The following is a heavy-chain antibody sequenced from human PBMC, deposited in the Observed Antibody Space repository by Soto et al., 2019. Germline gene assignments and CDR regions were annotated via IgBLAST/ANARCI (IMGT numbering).Heavy chain of an antibody. V-gene: IGHV3-21*01. CDR3: ARDSSDLWGPDQYFPH. CDR2: ISSSSRHI. J-gene: IGHJ1*01. D-gene: IGHD3-10*01. Sequence: EVQLVESGGGLVKPGGSLTLSCAASGFTFSSYSVNWVRQAPGKGLEWVSSISSSSRHIYYADSVKGRFTISRDNAKNSLYLQTNSLRAQDTTMHFCARDSSDLWGPDQYFPHWGQGTLVPVSS. CDR1: GFTFSSYS.